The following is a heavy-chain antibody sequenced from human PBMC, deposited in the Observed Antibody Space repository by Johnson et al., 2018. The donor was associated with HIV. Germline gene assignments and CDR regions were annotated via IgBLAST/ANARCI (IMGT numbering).Heavy chain of an antibody. CDR3: ARGGGVVGNAFDI. J-gene: IGHJ3*02. CDR1: GFTFSSSA. Sequence: QVQLVESGGGVVQPGRSLRLSCAASGFTFSSSAMHWVRQAPGKGLEWVAVISYDGSNKYYADSVKGRFTISRDSSKNTLYLQMISLRADDTAVHYCARGGGVVGNAFDIWGQGTMVTVSS. V-gene: IGHV3-30-3*01. D-gene: IGHD1-26*01. CDR2: ISYDGSNK.